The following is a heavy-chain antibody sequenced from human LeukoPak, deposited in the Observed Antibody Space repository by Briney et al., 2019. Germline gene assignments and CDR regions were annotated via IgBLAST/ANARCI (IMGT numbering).Heavy chain of an antibody. CDR2: IIPIFGTA. V-gene: IGHV1-69*05. CDR1: GGTFSSYA. CDR3: IARQLPPNSDY. Sequence: SVKVCCKASGGTFSSYAISWVRQAPGQGLEWMGRIIPIFGTANYAQKFQGRVTITTDESTSTAYMELSSLRSEDTAVYYCIARQLPPNSDYWGQGTLVTVSS. J-gene: IGHJ4*02. D-gene: IGHD2-2*01.